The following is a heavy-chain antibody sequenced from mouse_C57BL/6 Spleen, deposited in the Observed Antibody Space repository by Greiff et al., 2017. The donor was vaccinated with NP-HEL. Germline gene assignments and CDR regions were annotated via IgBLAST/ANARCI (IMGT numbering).Heavy chain of an antibody. CDR1: GFTFSSYG. D-gene: IGHD1-1*01. V-gene: IGHV5-6*02. CDR3: ASYYYGSSPFDY. CDR2: ISSGGSYT. J-gene: IGHJ2*01. Sequence: EVKLEESGGELVKPGGSLKLSCAASGFTFSSYGMSWVRQTPDKRLEWVATISSGGSYTYYPDSVKGRFTISRDNAKNTLYLQMSSLKSEDTAMYYCASYYYGSSPFDYWGQGTTLTVSS.